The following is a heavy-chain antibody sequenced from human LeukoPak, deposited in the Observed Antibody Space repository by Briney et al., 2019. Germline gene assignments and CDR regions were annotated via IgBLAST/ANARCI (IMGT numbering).Heavy chain of an antibody. CDR2: ISSDGINT. V-gene: IGHV3-30*04. Sequence: PGGSLRLSCAASGFAFNTYALHWVRQAPGKGLEWVAIISSDGINTYYADSVEGRFSISRDNSKNMLYLQMDSLRAEDTAMYYCARVLRPADTAGYYPHLGYWF. CDR3: ARVLRPADTAGYYPHLGYWF. J-gene: IGHJ5*01. D-gene: IGHD3-22*01. CDR1: GFAFNTYA.